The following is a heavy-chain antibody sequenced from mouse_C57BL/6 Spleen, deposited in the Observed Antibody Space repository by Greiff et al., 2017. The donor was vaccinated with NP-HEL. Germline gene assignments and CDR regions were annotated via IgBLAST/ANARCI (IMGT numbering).Heavy chain of an antibody. CDR3: AKTGTMGYFDV. V-gene: IGHV2-3*01. Sequence: VQRVESGPGLVAPSQSLSITCTVSGFSLTSYGVSWVRQPPGKGLEWLGVIWGDGSTNYHSAPITRLSISKDNSKSQVFLKLNRLQTDDTAPYYCAKTGTMGYFDVWGTGTTVTVSS. D-gene: IGHD4-1*01. CDR2: IWGDGST. J-gene: IGHJ1*03. CDR1: GFSLTSYG.